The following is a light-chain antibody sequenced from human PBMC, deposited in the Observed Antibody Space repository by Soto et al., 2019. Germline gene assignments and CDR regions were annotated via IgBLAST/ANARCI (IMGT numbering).Light chain of an antibody. CDR2: TAS. V-gene: IGKV1-39*01. CDR1: QTVSKY. CDR3: QQTYSLPRT. Sequence: DLPMTQSPPSLSASVGDRVTITCRTSQTVSKYLNWYQQKPGKAPDLLVYTASTLHSGVPSRFSGSGSGTDFTLTITSLQPEDFATYYCQQTYSLPRTFGPGTRVE. J-gene: IGKJ1*01.